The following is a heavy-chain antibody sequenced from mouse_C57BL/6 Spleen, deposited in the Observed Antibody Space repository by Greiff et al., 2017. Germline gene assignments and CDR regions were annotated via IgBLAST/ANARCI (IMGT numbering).Heavy chain of an antibody. D-gene: IGHD2-1*01. CDR1: GYAFTSYW. CDR3: ASNYYGNMDG. J-gene: IGHJ4*01. CDR2: IYPGDGDT. Sequence: QVQLQQPGAELVKPGASVKISCKASGYAFTSYWMHWVKQRPGQGLEWIGQIYPGDGDTNYNEKFKGKATLTADKSSSTAYMQLSSLTSEDSAVYCCASNYYGNMDGGGQGTSVTVSS. V-gene: IGHV1-80*01.